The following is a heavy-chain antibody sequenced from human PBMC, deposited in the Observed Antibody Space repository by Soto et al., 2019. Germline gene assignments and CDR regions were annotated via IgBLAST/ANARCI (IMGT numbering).Heavy chain of an antibody. Sequence: QVQLVESGGGVVQPGRSLRLSCAASGFTFSSYAMHWVRQAPGKGLEWVAVISYDGSNKYYADSVKGRFTISRDNSKNTLYLQMNSLRAEDTAVYYCAREVGGAFAFDIWGQGTMVTVSS. V-gene: IGHV3-30-3*01. CDR2: ISYDGSNK. CDR3: AREVGGAFAFDI. J-gene: IGHJ3*02. CDR1: GFTFSSYA.